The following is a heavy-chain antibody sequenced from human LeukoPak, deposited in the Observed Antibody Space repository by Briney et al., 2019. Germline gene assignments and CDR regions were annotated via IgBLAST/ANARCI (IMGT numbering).Heavy chain of an antibody. Sequence: GGSLRLSCAASGFTFSSYGMSWVRQAPGKGLEWVSAISGSGGNTYYADSVKGRFTISRNNSKNTLYLRMNSLRAEDTAVYYCVKSGSSRMDVWGKGTTVTISS. CDR1: GFTFSSYG. CDR3: VKSGSSRMDV. D-gene: IGHD6-19*01. J-gene: IGHJ6*04. V-gene: IGHV3-23*01. CDR2: ISGSGGNT.